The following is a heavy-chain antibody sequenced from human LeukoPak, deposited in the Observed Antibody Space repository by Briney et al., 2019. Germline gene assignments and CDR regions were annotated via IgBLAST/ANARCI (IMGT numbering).Heavy chain of an antibody. Sequence: GGSLRLSCAASGFTFSSYAMTWVRQAPGKGLKWVSGISGSGGTTYYAVSVKGRFTTSRDNSKNTLYLKMNSLRAEDTAIYYCATASGGWYRYYFDSWGQGTLVTVSS. CDR2: ISGSGGTT. V-gene: IGHV3-23*01. CDR3: ATASGGWYRYYFDS. CDR1: GFTFSSYA. D-gene: IGHD6-13*01. J-gene: IGHJ4*02.